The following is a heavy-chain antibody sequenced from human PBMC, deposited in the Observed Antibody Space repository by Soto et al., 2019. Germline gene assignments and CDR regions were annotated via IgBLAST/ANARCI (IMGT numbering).Heavy chain of an antibody. D-gene: IGHD2-15*01. J-gene: IGHJ5*02. CDR3: ARDNAESGTWLDP. V-gene: IGHV3-33*01. CDR1: GFTFSSYG. CDR2: IWYDGSNK. Sequence: QVQLVESGGGVVQPGRSLRLSCAASGFTFSSYGMHWVRQAPGKGLEWVAVIWYDGSNKYYVDSVKGRFTISRDNSKNTLYLQMNSLRAEDTAVYYCARDNAESGTWLDPWGQGTRVTVSS.